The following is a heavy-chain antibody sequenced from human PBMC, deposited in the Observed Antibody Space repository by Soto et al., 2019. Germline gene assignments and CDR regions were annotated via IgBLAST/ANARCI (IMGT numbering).Heavy chain of an antibody. CDR3: ARGWIGMITFGGVKDY. CDR2: INHSGST. V-gene: IGHV4-34*01. CDR1: GGSFSGYY. J-gene: IGHJ4*02. D-gene: IGHD3-16*01. Sequence: QVQLQQWGAGLLKPSETLSLTCAVYGGSFSGYYWSWIRQPPGKGLEWIGEINHSGSTNYNPSLKSRVTISVDTSKNQFSLKLSSVTAADTAVYYCARGWIGMITFGGVKDYWGQGTLVTVSS.